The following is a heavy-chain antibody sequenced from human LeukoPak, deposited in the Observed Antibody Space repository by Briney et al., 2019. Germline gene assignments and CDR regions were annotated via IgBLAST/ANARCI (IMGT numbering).Heavy chain of an antibody. CDR3: ARGMIVPYYYYMDV. J-gene: IGHJ6*03. CDR2: INPNSGGT. D-gene: IGHD3-22*01. CDR1: GYTFTGYY. Sequence: ASVKVSCKXSGYTFTGYYMHWVRQAPGQGLEWMGWINPNSGGTNYAQKFQGRVTMTRDTSISTAYMELSSLRSEDTAVYYCARGMIVPYYYYMDVWGKGTTVTVSS. V-gene: IGHV1-2*02.